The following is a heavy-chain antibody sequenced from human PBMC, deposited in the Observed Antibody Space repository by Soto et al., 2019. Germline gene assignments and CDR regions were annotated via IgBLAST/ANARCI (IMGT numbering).Heavy chain of an antibody. CDR2: INHSGST. D-gene: IGHD3-3*01. V-gene: IGHV4-34*01. Sequence: SETLSLTCAVYGGSFSGYYWSWIRQPPGKGLEWIGEINHSGSTNYNPSLKSRVTISVDTSKNQFSLKLSSVTAADTAVYYCARGWLLKYYDFWSGYYTVWFDPWGQGTLVTVS. CDR3: ARGWLLKYYDFWSGYYTVWFDP. CDR1: GGSFSGYY. J-gene: IGHJ5*02.